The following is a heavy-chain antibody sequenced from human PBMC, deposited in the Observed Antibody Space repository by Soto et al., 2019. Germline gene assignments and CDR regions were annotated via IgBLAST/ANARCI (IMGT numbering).Heavy chain of an antibody. D-gene: IGHD6-19*01. CDR2: ISGDRGST. CDR3: AIPSGLTVTGPDY. V-gene: IGHV3-23*01. CDR1: GFTFSNYA. Sequence: GGSLRLSCAASGFTFSNYAMSWVRQAPGKGLEWVSAISGDRGSTYYADSVKVRFTISRDNSRNTLDLHMNSLSSHDTAVYYCAIPSGLTVTGPDYWGQGTLATVSS. J-gene: IGHJ4*02.